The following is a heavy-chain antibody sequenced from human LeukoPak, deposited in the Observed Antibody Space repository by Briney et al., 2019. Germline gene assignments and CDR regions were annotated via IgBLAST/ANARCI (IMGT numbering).Heavy chain of an antibody. Sequence: PSEALSLTCTVSGGSISSYYWSWIRQPPGKGLEWIGYIYYSGSTNYNPSLKSRVTISVDTSKNQFSLKLSSVTAADTAVYHCARDVSSWLDNWGQGTLVTVSS. CDR1: GGSISSYY. CDR3: ARDVSSWLDN. V-gene: IGHV4-59*01. CDR2: IYYSGST. D-gene: IGHD6-13*01. J-gene: IGHJ4*02.